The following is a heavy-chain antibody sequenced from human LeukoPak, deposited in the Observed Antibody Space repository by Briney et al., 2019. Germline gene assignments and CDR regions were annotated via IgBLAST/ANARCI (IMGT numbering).Heavy chain of an antibody. V-gene: IGHV4-61*01. D-gene: IGHD3-22*01. CDR1: GASVRSDSHY. CDR2: VYYSGRT. CDR3: VRETATYYYDSRGYYRQIEVFDI. Sequence: SETLSLTCSVSGASVRSDSHYWSWIRQPPGKGLEWIGNVYYSGRTAYSPSLKSRVTISVDISKNQFSLQLNSVTAADTAVYYCVRETATYYYDSRGYYRQIEVFDIWGQGTPVIVSS. J-gene: IGHJ3*02.